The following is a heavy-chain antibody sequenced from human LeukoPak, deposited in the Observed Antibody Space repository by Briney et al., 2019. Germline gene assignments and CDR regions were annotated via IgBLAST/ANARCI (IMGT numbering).Heavy chain of an antibody. CDR1: GFTVSSNH. J-gene: IGHJ4*02. V-gene: IGHV3-53*01. CDR2: IYSGGST. CDR3: AREDGYNYYFDY. Sequence: GGSLRLSCAASGFTVSSNHMSWVRQAPGKGLEWVSVIYSGGSTYYADSVKGRFTISRDNSKNTLYLQMNSLRAEDTAVYYCAREDGYNYYFDYWGQGTLVTVSS. D-gene: IGHD5-24*01.